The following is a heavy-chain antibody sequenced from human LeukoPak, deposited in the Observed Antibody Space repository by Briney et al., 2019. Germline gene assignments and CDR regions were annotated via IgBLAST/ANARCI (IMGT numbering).Heavy chain of an antibody. CDR1: GYTFTSYG. Sequence: ASVKVSCKASGYTFTSYGISWVRQAPGQGLERMGWISSYNGDTNYAQKLQGRVTMTTDTSTSTAYMELRSLRSDDTAVYYCARGVPYCSGGSCYIDYWGQGTLVTVSS. CDR3: ARGVPYCSGGSCYIDY. V-gene: IGHV1-18*04. D-gene: IGHD2-15*01. CDR2: ISSYNGDT. J-gene: IGHJ4*02.